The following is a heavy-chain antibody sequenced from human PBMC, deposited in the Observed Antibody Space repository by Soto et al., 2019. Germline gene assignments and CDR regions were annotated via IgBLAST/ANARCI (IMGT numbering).Heavy chain of an antibody. D-gene: IGHD4-17*01. CDR3: ARGRLDYGDYLNWFDP. J-gene: IGHJ5*02. CDR2: ISAYNGNT. Sequence: INWVRQAPGQGLEWMGWISAYNGNTKYAQKFQGRVTMTTDTSTSTAYMELRSLRSDDTAVYYCARGRLDYGDYLNWFDPWGQGTLVTVSS. V-gene: IGHV1-18*01.